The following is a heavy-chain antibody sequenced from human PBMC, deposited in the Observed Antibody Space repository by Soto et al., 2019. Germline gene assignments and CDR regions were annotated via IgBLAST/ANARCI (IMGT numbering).Heavy chain of an antibody. CDR2: ITKSGETT. D-gene: IGHD4-17*01. Sequence: VGSLRLSCAASAFAFSTYAMNWVRQAPGKGLEWVSAITKSGETTYYAESVRGRFAISRDNSINTLFLQMSHLRTEDTAVYYCAHPRGYGVFDAVDIWGQGTMVTVSS. CDR3: AHPRGYGVFDAVDI. J-gene: IGHJ3*02. V-gene: IGHV3-23*01. CDR1: AFAFSTYA.